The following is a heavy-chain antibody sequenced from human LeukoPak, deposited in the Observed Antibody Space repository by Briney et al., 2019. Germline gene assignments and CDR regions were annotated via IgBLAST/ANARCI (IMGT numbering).Heavy chain of an antibody. Sequence: SETLSLTCTVSGGSISSYYWSWIRQPPGKGLEWIGYIFYSGSTNYNPSLKSRVTISVDTSKNQFSLKLSSVTAADTAVYYCAKSTPVEVDYWGQGALVTVSS. CDR2: IFYSGST. V-gene: IGHV4-59*01. CDR3: AKSTPVEVDY. CDR1: GGSISSYY. J-gene: IGHJ4*02.